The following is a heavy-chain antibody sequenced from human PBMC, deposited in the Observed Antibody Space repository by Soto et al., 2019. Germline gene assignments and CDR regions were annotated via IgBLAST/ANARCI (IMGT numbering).Heavy chain of an antibody. CDR1: GFTFSNYA. CDR2: ISGDGKTA. CDR3: ARSGPYYSDY. J-gene: IGHJ4*01. Sequence: EVQLLESGGGLVQPGGSLRLSCAVSGFTFSNYALSWVRQAPGKGLECVASISGDGKTAYYTASVTGRFTISRDNPKNTLSLQMNSLRVEDTAVYYCARSGPYYSDYWGRVTLVTVSS. V-gene: IGHV3-23*01. D-gene: IGHD5-12*01.